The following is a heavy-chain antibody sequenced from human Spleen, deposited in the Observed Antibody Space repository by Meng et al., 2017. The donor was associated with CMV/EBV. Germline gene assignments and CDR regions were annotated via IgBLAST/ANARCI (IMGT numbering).Heavy chain of an antibody. CDR2: LHPNSGGT. CDR3: ARVIAVAGTAPFDY. D-gene: IGHD6-19*01. Sequence: ASVKVSCKASGYIFSGYYIHWVRQAPGQGLEWMGRLHPNSGGTKYAQKFQGRVTMTRDTSITTAYMELMSLTFDDTAVYYCARVIAVAGTAPFDYWGQGTLVTVSS. V-gene: IGHV1-2*02. CDR1: GYIFSGYY. J-gene: IGHJ4*02.